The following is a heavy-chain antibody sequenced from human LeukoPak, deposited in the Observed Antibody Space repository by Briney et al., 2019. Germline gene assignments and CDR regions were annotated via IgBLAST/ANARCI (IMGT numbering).Heavy chain of an antibody. J-gene: IGHJ6*02. CDR2: IKQDGSEK. D-gene: IGHD2-2*01. V-gene: IGHV3-7*01. CDR1: GFTFSSYW. CDR3: ARGTSVVPAAMSGDYYYYGMDV. Sequence: GGSLRLSCAASGFTFSSYWMSWVRQAPGKGLEWVANIKQDGSEKYYVDSVKGRFTISRDNAKNSLHLQMNSLRAEDTAVYYCARGTSVVPAAMSGDYYYYGMDVWGQGTTVTVSS.